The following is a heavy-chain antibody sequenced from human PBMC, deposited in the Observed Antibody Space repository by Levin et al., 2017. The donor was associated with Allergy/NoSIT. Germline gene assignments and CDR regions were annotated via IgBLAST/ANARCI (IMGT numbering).Heavy chain of an antibody. J-gene: IGHJ4*02. CDR3: VESSGWHTSDYFDY. CDR2: VRSETDGGAI. V-gene: IGHV3-15*01. CDR1: GFTFSNAW. D-gene: IGHD6-19*01. Sequence: GGSLRLSCAASGFTFSNAWMSWVRQAPGKGLEWVGRVRSETDGGAIDHAAPVKGRFTISRDDSKNTLYLQMNSLKTEDTAVYYCVESSGWHTSDYFDYWGQGTLVTVSS.